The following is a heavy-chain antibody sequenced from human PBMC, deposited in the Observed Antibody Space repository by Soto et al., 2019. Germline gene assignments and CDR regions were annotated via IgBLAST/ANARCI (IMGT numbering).Heavy chain of an antibody. J-gene: IGHJ4*02. V-gene: IGHV1-69*13. Sequence: AVKVSCKASGGTFSSYAISWVRQAPGQGLEWMGGIIPIFGTANYAQKFQGRVTITADESTSTAYMELSSLRSEDTAVYYCARDGYDSSGLSYWGQGTLVTVSS. CDR2: IIPIFGTA. CDR1: GGTFSSYA. D-gene: IGHD3-22*01. CDR3: ARDGYDSSGLSY.